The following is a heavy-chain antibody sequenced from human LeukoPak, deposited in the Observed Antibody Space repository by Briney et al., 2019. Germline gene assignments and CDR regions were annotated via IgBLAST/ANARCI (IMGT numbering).Heavy chain of an antibody. CDR2: ISGDGRLT. J-gene: IGHJ3*02. CDR1: RFTFSNYW. CDR3: ARGGSPPEALGDTFDI. V-gene: IGHV3-74*01. Sequence: GGSLRLSCAASRFTFSNYWMHWGRQGPGKGLVWVSRISGDGRLTRNADSVKGRFFISRDNAKNTLYLQMNSLRAEDTAVYYCARGGSPPEALGDTFDIWGQGTMVTVSS. D-gene: IGHD1-26*01.